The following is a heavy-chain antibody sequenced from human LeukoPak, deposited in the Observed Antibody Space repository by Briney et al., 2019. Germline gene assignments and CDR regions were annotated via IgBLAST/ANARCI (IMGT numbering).Heavy chain of an antibody. CDR1: IESFSGYH. Sequence: SETLSLTCAVYIESFSGYHWNWIRQTPGKGLEWIGEISDSGTTNINPSLRRRVSLSIDTSKNQFSLDMRSMTAADTGVYYCARRFRYSSGWYSYYWFDPWGQGTLVTVSS. J-gene: IGHJ5*02. V-gene: IGHV4-34*01. CDR2: ISDSGTT. D-gene: IGHD6-19*01. CDR3: ARRFRYSSGWYSYYWFDP.